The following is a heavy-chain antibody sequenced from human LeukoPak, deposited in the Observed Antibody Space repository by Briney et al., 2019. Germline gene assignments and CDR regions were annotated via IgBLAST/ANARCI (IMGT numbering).Heavy chain of an antibody. V-gene: IGHV3-23*01. J-gene: IGHJ4*02. D-gene: IGHD3-22*01. Sequence: GGPLRLSCAASGFTFSSYAMSWVRQAPGKGLEWVSAISGRGGSTYYADSVKGRFTISRDNSKNTLYLQMNSLRAEDTAVYYCAKKSRPYYYDSSGYPLDYWGQGTLVTVSS. CDR1: GFTFSSYA. CDR2: ISGRGGST. CDR3: AKKSRPYYYDSSGYPLDY.